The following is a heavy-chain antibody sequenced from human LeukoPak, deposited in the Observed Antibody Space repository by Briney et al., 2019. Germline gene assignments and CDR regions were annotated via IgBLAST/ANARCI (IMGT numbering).Heavy chain of an antibody. V-gene: IGHV4-34*01. CDR3: ARGGPRGIVVVPAAYFDY. J-gene: IGHJ4*02. CDR1: GGSFSGYY. CDR2: INHSGST. Sequence: SETLSPTCAVYGGSFSGYYWSWIRQPPGKGLEWIGEINHSGSTNYNPSLKSQATISVDTSKNQFSLKLSSVTAADTAVYYCARGGPRGIVVVPAAYFDYWGQGTLVTVSS. D-gene: IGHD2-2*01.